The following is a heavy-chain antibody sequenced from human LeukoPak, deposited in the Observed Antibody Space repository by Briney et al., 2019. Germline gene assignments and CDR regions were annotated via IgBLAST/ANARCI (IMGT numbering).Heavy chain of an antibody. V-gene: IGHV3-23*01. CDR3: ANDHSDCRGISCLLQQD. CDR1: GFTFNNYA. D-gene: IGHD2-15*01. CDR2: ITSGGAST. J-gene: IGHJ4*02. Sequence: PGGSLRLSCAASGFTFNNYAMSWVRQAPGKGLDWLSAITSGGASTWNADSVEGRFTISRDNSKNTLYLQMNRLRAEDTATYYFANDHSDCRGISCLLQQDWGQGTLVTVSS.